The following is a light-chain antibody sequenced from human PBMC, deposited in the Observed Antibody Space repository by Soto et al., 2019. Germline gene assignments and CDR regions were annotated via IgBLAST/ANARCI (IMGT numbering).Light chain of an antibody. J-gene: IGKJ4*01. CDR3: QKYNSAPLT. CDR1: LGISNY. Sequence: DIQMTQSPSSLSASVGERVTITCRASLGISNYLAWYQQKPGKVPKLLIYAASTLQSGVPSRFSGSGSGTDFTLTISSLQPEDVATYYCQKYNSAPLTFGGGTKVEIK. V-gene: IGKV1-27*01. CDR2: AAS.